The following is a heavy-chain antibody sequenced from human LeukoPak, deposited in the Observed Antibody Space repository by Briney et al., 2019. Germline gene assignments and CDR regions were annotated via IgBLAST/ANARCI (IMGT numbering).Heavy chain of an antibody. V-gene: IGHV1-18*01. CDR1: GYTFTSYV. D-gene: IGHD4-17*01. CDR2: ISAYNGNT. Sequence: ASVQVSCKASGYTFTSYVISWLRQPPGQGLEWMGWISAYNGNTNYAQKLQGRVTMTTDTSTSTAYMELRSLRSDDTAVYYCARLRRRAFDIWGQGTMVTVSS. J-gene: IGHJ3*02. CDR3: ARLRRRAFDI.